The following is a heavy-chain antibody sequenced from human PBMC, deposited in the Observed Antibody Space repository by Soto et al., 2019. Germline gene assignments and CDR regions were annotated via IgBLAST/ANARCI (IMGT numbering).Heavy chain of an antibody. Sequence: EVQLLESGGGLVQPGGSLRLSCAASGFTFSSYAMSWVRQAPGKGLEWVSAISGSGGSTYYADSVKGRFTISRDNSKNTLYLQMNSVRAEDTAVYYWANGGSGYDPYYYYYGMDVWGQGTTVTVSS. J-gene: IGHJ6*02. CDR2: ISGSGGST. CDR1: GFTFSSYA. V-gene: IGHV3-23*01. CDR3: ANGGSGYDPYYYYYGMDV. D-gene: IGHD5-12*01.